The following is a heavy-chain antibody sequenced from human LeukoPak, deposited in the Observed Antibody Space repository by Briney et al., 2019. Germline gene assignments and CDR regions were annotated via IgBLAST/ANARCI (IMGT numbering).Heavy chain of an antibody. CDR2: IYYSGST. D-gene: IGHD3-22*01. J-gene: IGHJ4*02. CDR3: ARDHSYYYDSSGAIL. V-gene: IGHV4-31*03. CDR1: GGSISGGGYY. Sequence: SQTLSLTCTVSGGSISGGGYYWSWIRQHPGKGLEWIGYIYYSGSTYYNPSLKSRVTISVDTSKNQFSLKLSSVTAADTAVYYCARDHSYYYDSSGAILWGQGTLVTVSS.